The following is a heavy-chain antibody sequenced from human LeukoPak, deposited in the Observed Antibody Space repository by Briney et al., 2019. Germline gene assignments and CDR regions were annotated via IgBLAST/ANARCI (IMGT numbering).Heavy chain of an antibody. J-gene: IGHJ3*02. CDR2: IYPGDSDT. CDR3: ARSTGSPWAFDI. CDR1: GYGFTSYW. D-gene: IGHD1-26*01. Sequence: GESLKISCKGSGYGFTSYWTAWVRQMPGKGLEWMGIIYPGDSDTRYSPSFQGQVTISVDKSISTAYLHWSSLKGSDTAIYYCARSTGSPWAFDIWGQGTMVTVSS. V-gene: IGHV5-51*01.